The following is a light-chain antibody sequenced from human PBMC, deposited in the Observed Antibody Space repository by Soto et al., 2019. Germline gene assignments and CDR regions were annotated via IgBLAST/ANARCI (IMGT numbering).Light chain of an antibody. CDR3: QQYHRYST. V-gene: IGKV1-5*01. J-gene: IGKJ1*01. CDR2: DVS. CDR1: QSINAW. Sequence: DIQMTQAPSTISAPVGDRVTITCRASQSINAWLAWYQQKPGKAPKLLIYDVSTLDSGVPSRFSGSASGTEFTLTISSLESDDFATYYCQQYHRYSTFGQGTRVDIK.